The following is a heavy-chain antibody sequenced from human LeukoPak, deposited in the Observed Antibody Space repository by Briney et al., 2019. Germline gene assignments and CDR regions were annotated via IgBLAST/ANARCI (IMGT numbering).Heavy chain of an antibody. Sequence: GGSLRLSCAASGFTFSSYGMHWVRQAPGKGLEWVAVISYDGSNKYYADSVKGRFTISRDNSKNTLYLQMNSLRAEDTAVYYCAKDELVGATQAGFDYWGQGTLVTVSS. D-gene: IGHD1-26*01. CDR3: AKDELVGATQAGFDY. V-gene: IGHV3-30*18. J-gene: IGHJ4*02. CDR1: GFTFSSYG. CDR2: ISYDGSNK.